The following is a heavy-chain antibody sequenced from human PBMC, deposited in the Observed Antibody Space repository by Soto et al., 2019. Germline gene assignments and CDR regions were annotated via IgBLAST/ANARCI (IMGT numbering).Heavy chain of an antibody. Sequence: EVQLVESGGGLVQPGGSLKLSCAASGFIFSGSAIHWVRQASGKGLEWVGRIRSRANNFATSSAASVKGRFTFSRDDSKNTAYLQMNTLKPEDTAVYYCARGQGAAIGDYYHHGMDVWGQGTTVTVSS. CDR2: IRSRANNFAT. CDR1: GFIFSGSA. D-gene: IGHD2-2*02. V-gene: IGHV3-73*02. J-gene: IGHJ6*02. CDR3: ARGQGAAIGDYYHHGMDV.